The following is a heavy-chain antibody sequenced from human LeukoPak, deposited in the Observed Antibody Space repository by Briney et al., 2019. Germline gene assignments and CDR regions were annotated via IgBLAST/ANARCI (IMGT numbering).Heavy chain of an antibody. V-gene: IGHV3-11*01. J-gene: IGHJ4*02. D-gene: IGHD6-25*01. CDR3: ATGYSSVVPFDY. CDR2: ISSSGSTI. CDR1: GSTFSDYY. Sequence: GGSLRLSCAASGSTFSDYYMSWIRQAPGKGLEWVSYISSSGSTIYYADSVKGRFTISRDNSKNTLYLQMNSLRAEDTAVYYCATGYSSVVPFDYWGQGTLVTVSS.